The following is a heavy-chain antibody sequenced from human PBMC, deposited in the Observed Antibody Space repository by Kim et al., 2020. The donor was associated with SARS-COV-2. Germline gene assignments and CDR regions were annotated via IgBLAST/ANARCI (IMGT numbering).Heavy chain of an antibody. V-gene: IGHV3-74*01. CDR1: GFTFSNYW. D-gene: IGHD1-26*01. CDR2: IDIVGENT. CDR3: AGDQTELGPTTFDY. Sequence: GGSLRLSCAASGFTFSNYWMHWVRQAPGKWLVWVSRIDIVGENTIYADSVKGRFTISRDNAENTLYLQLNSLRAEDTGVYYCAGDQTELGPTTFDYWGQGTLVTVSS. J-gene: IGHJ4*02.